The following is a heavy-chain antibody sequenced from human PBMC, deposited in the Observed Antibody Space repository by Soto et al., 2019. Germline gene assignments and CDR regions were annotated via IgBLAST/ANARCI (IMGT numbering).Heavy chain of an antibody. D-gene: IGHD1-1*01. CDR3: ARDPAVLERRFPWFDP. J-gene: IGHJ5*02. CDR1: GYTFTSYG. CDR2: ISAYNGNT. V-gene: IGHV1-18*01. Sequence: GASVKVSCKASGYTFTSYGISWVRQAPGQGLEWMGWISAYNGNTNYAQKLQGRVTMTTDTSTSTAYMELRSLRSDDTAVYYCARDPAVLERRFPWFDPWGQGTLVTVSS.